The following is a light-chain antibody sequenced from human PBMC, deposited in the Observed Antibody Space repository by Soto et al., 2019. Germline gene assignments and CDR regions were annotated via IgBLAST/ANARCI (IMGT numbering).Light chain of an antibody. CDR1: QSVPNSR. V-gene: IGKV3-20*01. CDR2: TTS. J-gene: IGKJ1*01. CDR3: QQYGSSPWT. Sequence: EIVLTQSPDTLSLSPGERATLSCGASQSVPNSRLAWYQQKPGQAPRLLIYTTSIRATGIPDRFSGSGSGTDFTLTISRLEPEDFAVYYCQQYGSSPWTFGQGTKVDIK.